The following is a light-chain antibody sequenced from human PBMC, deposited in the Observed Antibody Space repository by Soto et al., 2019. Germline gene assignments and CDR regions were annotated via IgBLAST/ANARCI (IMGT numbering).Light chain of an antibody. CDR2: WAS. Sequence: DIVMTQSPDSLAVSLGERATIDCRSSQSVLTSSNNKNYLAWYQQKPGQPPKVLIYWASTRESGVPDRFSGSESGTDFTLTISSLQAEDVAVYYCQQYYKTPRTFGQGTKVDSK. J-gene: IGKJ1*01. CDR1: QSVLTSSNNKNY. CDR3: QQYYKTPRT. V-gene: IGKV4-1*01.